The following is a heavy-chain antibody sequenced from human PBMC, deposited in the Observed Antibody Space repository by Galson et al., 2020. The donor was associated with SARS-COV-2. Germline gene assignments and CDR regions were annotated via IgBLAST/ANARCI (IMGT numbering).Heavy chain of an antibody. J-gene: IGHJ4*02. V-gene: IGHV1-18*04. D-gene: IGHD4-17*01. CDR2: ISAYNGNT. Sequence: ASVKVSCKASGYTFTSYGISWVRQAPGQGLEWMGWISAYNGNTNYAQKLQGRVTMTTDTSTSTAYMELRSLRSDDTAVYYCARALGDYGDFYFDYWGQGTLVTVSS. CDR1: GYTFTSYG. CDR3: ARALGDYGDFYFDY.